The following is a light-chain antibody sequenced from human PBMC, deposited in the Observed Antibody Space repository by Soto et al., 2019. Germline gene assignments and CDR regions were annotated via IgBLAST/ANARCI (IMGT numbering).Light chain of an antibody. CDR3: QAWDTSTVL. CDR1: KLGGKY. V-gene: IGLV3-1*01. J-gene: IGLJ2*01. Sequence: SYELTQPPAVSVSPRQTASITCSGNKLGGKYASWYQQKPGQSPVLVIYQDTQRPSGIPERFSGSNSGNTATLTISWTQAMDEADYYCQAWDTSTVLFGGGTKLTVL. CDR2: QDT.